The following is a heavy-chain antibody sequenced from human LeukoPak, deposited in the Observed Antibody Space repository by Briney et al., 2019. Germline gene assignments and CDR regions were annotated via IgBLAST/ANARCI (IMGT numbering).Heavy chain of an antibody. Sequence: PSETLSLTCGVYGGSLSGYYWTWMRQPPGKGLEWIGEINHSGSTNYNPSLKSRVTISVDTSKNQFSLKLSSVTAADTAVYYCARRYSYGRNWFDPWGQGTLVTVSS. J-gene: IGHJ5*02. CDR1: GGSLSGYY. CDR2: INHSGST. CDR3: ARRYSYGRNWFDP. D-gene: IGHD5-18*01. V-gene: IGHV4-34*01.